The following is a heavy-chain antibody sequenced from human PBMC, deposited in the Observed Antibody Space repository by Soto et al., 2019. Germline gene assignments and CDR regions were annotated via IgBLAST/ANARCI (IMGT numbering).Heavy chain of an antibody. CDR2: ISGGGHTT. V-gene: IGHV3-23*01. J-gene: IGHJ4*02. D-gene: IGHD3-10*01. Sequence: GGSLRLSCAASGFTFRSHAMSLVRQAPGKGLVWVSAISGGGHTTDYTDSAKGRFTISRDNSKNTLYLQMNSLRAEDTAIYYCAKAYYGSGSYYTLGFDSWGQGTLVTVSS. CDR3: AKAYYGSGSYYTLGFDS. CDR1: GFTFRSHA.